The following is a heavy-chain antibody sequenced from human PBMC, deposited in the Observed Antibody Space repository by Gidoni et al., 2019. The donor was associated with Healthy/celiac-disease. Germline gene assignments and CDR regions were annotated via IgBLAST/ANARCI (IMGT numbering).Heavy chain of an antibody. Sequence: EVQLVESGGGCVQPGGSLRLSCEASGCTFSSYDMHWVRQATGKGLEWVSAIGTAGDPYYPVSVKGRFTISRENAKNSLYLQMNSLRAGDTAVYYCARGAYGAERGGYYYMDVWGKGTTVTVSS. V-gene: IGHV3-13*05. CDR2: IGTAGDP. D-gene: IGHD2-21*01. CDR1: GCTFSSYD. CDR3: ARGAYGAERGGYYYMDV. J-gene: IGHJ6*03.